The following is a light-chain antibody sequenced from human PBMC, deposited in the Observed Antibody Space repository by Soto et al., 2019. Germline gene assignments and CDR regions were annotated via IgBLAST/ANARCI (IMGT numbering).Light chain of an antibody. CDR3: YSADSSSNHTFV. J-gene: IGLJ1*01. CDR1: ALPKKY. V-gene: IGLV3-10*01. CDR2: EDS. Sequence: SSELTQPPSVSVSPGQTARITCSGDALPKKYAYWYQQKAGQAPVLVIYEDSKRPSGIPERFSGSSSGTVTTLTISGAQVEDEADYYCYSADSSSNHTFVFGTGTKLTVL.